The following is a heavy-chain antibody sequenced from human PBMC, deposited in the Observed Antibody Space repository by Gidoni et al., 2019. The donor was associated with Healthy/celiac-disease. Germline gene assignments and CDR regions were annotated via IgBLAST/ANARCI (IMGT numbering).Heavy chain of an antibody. CDR1: GFPFSSYA. D-gene: IGHD3-9*01. CDR2: ISGSGGST. CDR3: AKDLPLSYDILTGTPLNDY. J-gene: IGHJ4*02. Sequence: EVQLLESGGGLVQPGGSLRLSCAASGFPFSSYAMRWVRQAPGKGLEWVSAISGSGGSTYYADSVKGRFTISRDNSKNTLYLQMNSLRAEDTAVYYCAKDLPLSYDILTGTPLNDYWGQGTLVTVSS. V-gene: IGHV3-23*01.